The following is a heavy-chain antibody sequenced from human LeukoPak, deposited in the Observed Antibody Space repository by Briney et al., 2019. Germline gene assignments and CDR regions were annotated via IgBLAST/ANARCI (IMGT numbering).Heavy chain of an antibody. Sequence: GGSLRLSCAASGFTFSRYWMTWVRQAPGKRLEWVANMKEDGSEIYYVDSVKGRFTISRDNAKNSLYLHMNSLRAEDTAVYYCARDFSVTRLQRPFDYWGQGILVTVSS. CDR3: ARDFSVTRLQRPFDY. CDR1: GFTFSRYW. V-gene: IGHV3-7*01. J-gene: IGHJ4*02. CDR2: MKEDGSEI. D-gene: IGHD1-1*01.